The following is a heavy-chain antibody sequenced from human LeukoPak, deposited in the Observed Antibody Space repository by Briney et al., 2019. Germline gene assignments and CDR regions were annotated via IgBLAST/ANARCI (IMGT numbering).Heavy chain of an antibody. D-gene: IGHD5-24*01. CDR1: GYTFTTYW. CDR2: IYPGDSDT. V-gene: IGHV5-51*01. Sequence: GESLKISCKGSGYTFTTYWIAWVRLLPGKGLEWMGVIYPGDSDTRYSPSFQGQVTMSADKSISTAYLQWNSLQASDTAMYYCARNRVDGYFSLDYWGQGTLGTVSS. CDR3: ARNRVDGYFSLDY. J-gene: IGHJ4*02.